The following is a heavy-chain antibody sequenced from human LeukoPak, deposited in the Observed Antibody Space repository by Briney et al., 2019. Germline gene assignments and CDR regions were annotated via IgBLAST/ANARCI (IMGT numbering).Heavy chain of an antibody. D-gene: IGHD1-26*01. CDR1: GFTLSDYW. CDR2: INTNGGRT. CDR3: ARDRVSAGYSGFDY. J-gene: IGHJ4*02. V-gene: IGHV3-74*01. Sequence: PGESLTLSCAASGFTLSDYWVHWVRQAPGKGLVWVSRINTNGGRTDYADSVKGRFTISRDNAKNTVSLQMNSLRDEDTAVYYCARDRVSAGYSGFDYWGQGTLVTVSS.